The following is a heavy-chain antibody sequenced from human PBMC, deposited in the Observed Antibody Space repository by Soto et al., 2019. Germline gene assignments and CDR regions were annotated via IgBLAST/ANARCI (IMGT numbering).Heavy chain of an antibody. J-gene: IGHJ3*02. CDR1: GYTFTGYY. Sequence: GASVKVSCKASGYTFTGYYMHWVRQAPGQGLEWMGWINPNSGGTNYAQKFQGWVTMTRDTSISTAYMELSRLRSDDTAVYYCARDLRVSSGWYQNDAFDIWGQGTMVTVSS. D-gene: IGHD6-19*01. V-gene: IGHV1-2*04. CDR3: ARDLRVSSGWYQNDAFDI. CDR2: INPNSGGT.